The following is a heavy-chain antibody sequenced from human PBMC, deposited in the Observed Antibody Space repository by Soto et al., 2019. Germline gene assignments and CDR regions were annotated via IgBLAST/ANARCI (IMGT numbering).Heavy chain of an antibody. CDR2: PIPIIGTT. D-gene: IGHD5-18*01. Sequence: QVQLVQSGAEVKKPGSSVKVSCKASGATLSTHGISWVRQAPGQGLEWMGGPIPIIGTTDYAEKFQGRVKITADESTTTSYMELSSLRPDDTAVYYCAAGDSSDTGDYWGQGTLVTVSS. CDR3: AAGDSSDTGDY. V-gene: IGHV1-69*01. J-gene: IGHJ4*02. CDR1: GATLSTHG.